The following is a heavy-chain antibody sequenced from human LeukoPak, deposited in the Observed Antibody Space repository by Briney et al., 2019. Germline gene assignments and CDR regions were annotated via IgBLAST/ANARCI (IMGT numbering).Heavy chain of an antibody. CDR1: GYTFTSYY. D-gene: IGHD1-26*01. CDR3: ARGGSLSGSYPVYYFDY. Sequence: ASVKVSCKASGYTFTSYYMHWVRQAPGQGLEWMGIINPSGGSTSYAQKFQGRVTMTRDTSTSTVYMELSSLRSEDTAVYYCARGGSLSGSYPVYYFDYWGQGTLVTVSS. J-gene: IGHJ4*02. V-gene: IGHV1-46*01. CDR2: INPSGGST.